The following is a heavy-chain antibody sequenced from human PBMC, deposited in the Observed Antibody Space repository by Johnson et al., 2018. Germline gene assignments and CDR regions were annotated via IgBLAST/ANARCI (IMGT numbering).Heavy chain of an antibody. CDR2: FSVNDVKT. CDR3: AKREGTFDA. Sequence: EVQLVESGGGLVQPGGSLRLSCAASGFTFSSYGMSWVRQAPGKGLEWVSTFSVNDVKTYYTDSVKGRFTISRDNSRNTLYLQMNSLRVEDTAVYYCAKREGTFDAWGHGTMVTVSS. V-gene: IGHV3-23*04. J-gene: IGHJ3*01. D-gene: IGHD1-26*01. CDR1: GFTFSSYG.